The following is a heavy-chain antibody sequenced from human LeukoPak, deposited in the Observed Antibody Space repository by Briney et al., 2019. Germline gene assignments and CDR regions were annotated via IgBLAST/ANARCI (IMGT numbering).Heavy chain of an antibody. V-gene: IGHV3-21*01. Sequence: PGGSLILSCAASGFTFTAYSMNWVRPAPGKGLEWVSSISPDSGYIYYEDSVRGRFTISRDKARNSLYLQMSSLRAEDTAFYFWTRGGVTTFRYDSWGQRSLVTVSS. CDR3: TRGGVTTFRYDS. CDR1: GFTFTAYS. D-gene: IGHD2/OR15-2a*01. J-gene: IGHJ5*01. CDR2: ISPDSGYI.